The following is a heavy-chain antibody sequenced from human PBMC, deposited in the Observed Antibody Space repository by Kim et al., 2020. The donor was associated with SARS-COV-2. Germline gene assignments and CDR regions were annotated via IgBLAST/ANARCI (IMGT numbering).Heavy chain of an antibody. D-gene: IGHD3-10*01. CDR1: GFTFSDYA. CDR2: VSGSGGNT. Sequence: GGSLRLSCTASGFTFSDYAMSWVRQVPGKGLEWVSVVSGSGGNTYYADSVKGRFTVSMDNSKNTLFLQMSSLRPEDTAVYYCAKDGPGRKTVNRYYYYYAMDVWGQGPTVSVS. CDR3: AKDGPGRKTVNRYYYYYAMDV. V-gene: IGHV3-23*01. J-gene: IGHJ6*02.